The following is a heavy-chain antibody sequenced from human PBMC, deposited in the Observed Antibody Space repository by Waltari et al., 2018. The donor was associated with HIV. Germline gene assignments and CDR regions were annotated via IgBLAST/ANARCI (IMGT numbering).Heavy chain of an antibody. CDR1: GGSMSSRSNDY. V-gene: IGHV4-39*01. J-gene: IGHJ6*02. CDR2: ISYSENT. D-gene: IGHD3-10*01. Sequence: QLQLQESGPGLVKPSETLSLTCTVSGGSMSSRSNDYWGWIRQPPGKGLEWTGKISYSENTYYTPSLKGRVTLSIDTSENQFSLRLNSVTATDTAVYYCTRIKGTIYSSYFGMDVWGQGTTVIVSS. CDR3: TRIKGTIYSSYFGMDV.